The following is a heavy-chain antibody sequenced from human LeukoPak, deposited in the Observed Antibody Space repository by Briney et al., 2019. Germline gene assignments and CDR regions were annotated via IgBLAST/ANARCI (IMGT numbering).Heavy chain of an antibody. CDR1: GYSITNNYY. V-gene: IGHV4-38-2*02. Sequence: SETLSLTCTVSGYSITNNYYWDWIRQPPGKGLEWIASIYHSGRTYYNPALKSRVTISVDTSKNQFSLKVTSVTAADTAVYYCARDGERGELSLYMDYWGQGTLVTVSS. CDR3: ARDGERGELSLYMDY. CDR2: IYHSGRT. D-gene: IGHD3-16*02. J-gene: IGHJ4*02.